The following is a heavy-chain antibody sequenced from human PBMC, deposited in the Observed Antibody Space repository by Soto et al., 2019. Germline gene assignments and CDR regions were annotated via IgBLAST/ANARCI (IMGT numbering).Heavy chain of an antibody. CDR1: GYTFTSYY. V-gene: IGHV1-2*02. D-gene: IGHD3-22*01. CDR2: INPITGGT. CDR3: ARNYYDSSDRDYLDY. J-gene: IGHJ4*02. Sequence: ASVKVSCKASGYTFTSYYIHWVRQAPGQGLEWMGWINPITGGTNYAPKFQGRGTMTRDTSITTAYMELSRLRSDDTAVYYCARNYYDSSDRDYLDYWGQGTPGTV.